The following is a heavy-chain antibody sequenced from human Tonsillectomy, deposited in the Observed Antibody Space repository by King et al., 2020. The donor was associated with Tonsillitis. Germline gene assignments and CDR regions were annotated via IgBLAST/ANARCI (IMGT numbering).Heavy chain of an antibody. J-gene: IGHJ4*02. CDR3: SRGGYWFGELFPFDY. CDR1: GFTFSSYG. D-gene: IGHD3-10*01. CDR2: ISYDGSNK. Sequence: HVQLVESGGGVVQPGRSLRLSCAASGFTFSSYGMHWVRQAPGKGLEWVAVISYDGSNKYYADSVKGRFTISRDNSKNTLYLQMNSLRAEDTAVYYCSRGGYWFGELFPFDYWGQGTLVTVSS. V-gene: IGHV3-30*03.